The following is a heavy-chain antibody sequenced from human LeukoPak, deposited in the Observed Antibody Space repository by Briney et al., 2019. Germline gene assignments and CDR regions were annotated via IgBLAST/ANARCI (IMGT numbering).Heavy chain of an antibody. V-gene: IGHV1-2*02. CDR3: ARDRYSSSFDY. J-gene: IGHJ4*02. CDR1: GYTFTGYY. D-gene: IGHD6-6*01. CDR2: INPNSGGT. Sequence: GASVKVSCKASGYTFTGYYMHWVRQAPGQGLEWLGWINPNSGGTNYAQKFQGRVTMTRNTSISTAYMELSRLRSDDTAVYYCARDRYSSSFDYWGQGTLVTVSS.